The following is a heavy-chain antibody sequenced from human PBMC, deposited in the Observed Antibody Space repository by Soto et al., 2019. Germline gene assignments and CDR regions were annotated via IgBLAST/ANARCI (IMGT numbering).Heavy chain of an antibody. CDR2: IDPSDSYT. CDR3: ARQSRDCSGGSCYPYYFDY. V-gene: IGHV5-10-1*01. CDR1: GYSFTSYW. Sequence: PGESLKISCKGSGYSFTSYWISWVRQMPGKGLEWMGRIDPSDSYTNYSPSFQGHVTISADKSISTAYLQWSSLKASDTAMYYCARQSRDCSGGSCYPYYFDYWGQGTLVPVSS. J-gene: IGHJ4*02. D-gene: IGHD2-15*01.